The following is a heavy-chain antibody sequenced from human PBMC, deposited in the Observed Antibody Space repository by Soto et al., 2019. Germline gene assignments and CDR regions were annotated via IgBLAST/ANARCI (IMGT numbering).Heavy chain of an antibody. V-gene: IGHV3-23*01. CDR1: GFTFSSYA. D-gene: IGHD1-7*01. CDR3: AKMTTGTTKLLYYYYGMDV. CDR2: ISGSGGST. J-gene: IGHJ6*02. Sequence: GGSLRLSCAASGFTFSSYAMSWVRQAPGKGLEWVSAISGSGGSTYYADSVKGRFTISRDNSKNTLYLQMNSLRAEDTAVYYCAKMTTGTTKLLYYYYGMDVWGQGTTVTVSS.